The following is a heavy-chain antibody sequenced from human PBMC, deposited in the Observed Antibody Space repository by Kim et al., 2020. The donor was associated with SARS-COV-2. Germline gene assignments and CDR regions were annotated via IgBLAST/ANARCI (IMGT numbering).Heavy chain of an antibody. CDR1: GGSISSYY. D-gene: IGHD5-12*01. J-gene: IGHJ4*02. CDR3: ASLKDGYNGY. CDR2: IYYSGST. Sequence: SETLSLTCTVSGGSISSYYWSWIRQPPGKGLEWIGYIYYSGSTNYNPSLKSRVTISVDTSKNQFSLKLSSVTAADTAVYYCASLKDGYNGYWGQGTLVTVSS. V-gene: IGHV4-59*01.